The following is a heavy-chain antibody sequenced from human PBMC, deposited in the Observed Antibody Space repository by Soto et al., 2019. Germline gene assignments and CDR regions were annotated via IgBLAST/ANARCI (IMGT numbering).Heavy chain of an antibody. CDR1: GGSISSYY. V-gene: IGHV4-59*01. CDR3: ARGYCSGGSCSTYYYYYYMDV. CDR2: IYYSGST. J-gene: IGHJ6*03. D-gene: IGHD2-15*01. Sequence: SETLSLTCTVSGGSISSYYWSWIRQPPGKGLEWIGYIYYSGSTNYNPSLKSRVTISVDTSKNQFSLKLSSVTAADTAMYYCARGYCSGGSCSTYYYYYYMDVWGKGTTVTVSS.